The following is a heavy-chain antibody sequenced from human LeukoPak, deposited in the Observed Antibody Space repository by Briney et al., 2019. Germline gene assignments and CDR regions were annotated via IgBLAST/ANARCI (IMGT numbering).Heavy chain of an antibody. CDR1: GGSISSYY. D-gene: IGHD6-13*01. CDR2: IYYSGST. CDR3: ARVGWSSSWYPRYGMDV. J-gene: IGHJ6*02. Sequence: KTSETLSLTCTVSGGSISSYYWSWIRQPPGKGLEWIGYIYYSGSTNYNPSLKSRVTISVDTSKNQFSLKPSSVTAADTAVYYCARVGWSSSWYPRYGMDVWGQGTTVTVSS. V-gene: IGHV4-59*01.